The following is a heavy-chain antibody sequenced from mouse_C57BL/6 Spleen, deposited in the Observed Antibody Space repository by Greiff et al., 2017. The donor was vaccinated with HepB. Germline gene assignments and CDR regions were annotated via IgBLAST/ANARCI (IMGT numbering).Heavy chain of an antibody. D-gene: IGHD1-1*01. J-gene: IGHJ1*03. CDR1: GYAFSSYW. CDR2: IYPGDGDT. CDR3: ARLGITTVVEGYFDV. Sequence: QVQLKESGAELVKPGASVKISCKASGYAFSSYWMNWVKQRPGKGLEWIGQIYPGDGDTNYNGKFKGKATLTADKSSSTAYMQLSSLTSEDSAVYFCARLGITTVVEGYFDVWGTGTTVTVSS. V-gene: IGHV1-80*01.